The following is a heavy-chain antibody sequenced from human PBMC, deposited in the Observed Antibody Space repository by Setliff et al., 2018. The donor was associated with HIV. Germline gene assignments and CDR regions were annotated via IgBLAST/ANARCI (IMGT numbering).Heavy chain of an antibody. CDR3: ARTAYYRDSSGYYSVAFDM. D-gene: IGHD3-22*01. V-gene: IGHV3-13*01. CDR1: GFTFVNHD. CDR2: IGTAGDT. Sequence: GSLLSCAASGFTFVNHDIEWVRRAPGKGLEWVSHIGTAGDTYYLDSVKGRFTISREDARNSGYLQMNSLRDDDTAVYFCARTAYYRDSSGYYSVAFDMWGPGTMVTVSS. J-gene: IGHJ3*02.